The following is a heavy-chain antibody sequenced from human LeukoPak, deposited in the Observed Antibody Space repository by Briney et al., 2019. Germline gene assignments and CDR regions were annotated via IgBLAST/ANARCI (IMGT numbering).Heavy chain of an antibody. D-gene: IGHD3-22*01. V-gene: IGHV3-15*01. J-gene: IGHJ1*01. Sequence: GGSLRLSCAASGFTFSNAWMSWVRQAPGKGLEWVGRIKSKTDGGTPDYAAPVKGRFTISRDDSKNTLYLQMNSLKTEDRAVYYCSASYYYDSSGYSEYFQHWGQGTLVTVSS. CDR1: GFTFSNAW. CDR2: IKSKTDGGTP. CDR3: SASYYYDSSGYSEYFQH.